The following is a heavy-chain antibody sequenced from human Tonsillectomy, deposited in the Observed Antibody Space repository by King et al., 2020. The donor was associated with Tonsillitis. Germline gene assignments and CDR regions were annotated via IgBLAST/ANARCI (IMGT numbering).Heavy chain of an antibody. CDR3: AKMGDGSGPYYKFFDY. Sequence: VQLVESGGGLVQPGGSLRLSCAASRVTISSYAMSWVRQAPGKGLEWVSTISGSSGITYYADSVKGRFTISRDSSKNTLYLQMNSLRAEDTAVYYCAKMGDGSGPYYKFFDYWGQGTLVTVSS. V-gene: IGHV3-23*04. J-gene: IGHJ4*02. D-gene: IGHD3-10*01. CDR1: RVTISSYA. CDR2: ISGSSGIT.